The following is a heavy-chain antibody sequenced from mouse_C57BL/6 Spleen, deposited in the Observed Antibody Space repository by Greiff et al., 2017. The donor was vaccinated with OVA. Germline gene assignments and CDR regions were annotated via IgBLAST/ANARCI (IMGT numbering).Heavy chain of an antibody. Sequence: EVQLVESGGGLVKPGGSLKLSCAASGFTFSSYTMSWVRQTPEKRLEWVATVSGGGGNTYYPDSVKGRFTISRDNAKNTLYLQMSSLRSEDTALYYCARRDLLDYWGQGTTLTVSS. D-gene: IGHD3-3*01. CDR1: GFTFSSYT. CDR3: ARRDLLDY. J-gene: IGHJ2*01. CDR2: VSGGGGNT. V-gene: IGHV5-9*01.